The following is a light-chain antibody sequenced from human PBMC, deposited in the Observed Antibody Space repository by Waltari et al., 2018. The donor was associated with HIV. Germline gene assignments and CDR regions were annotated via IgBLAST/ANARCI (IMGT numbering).Light chain of an antibody. CDR3: QQSYRTPPMT. V-gene: IGKV1-39*01. Sequence: DIQMTQSPSSLSASVGDRVTITCRASQNISTYLNWYQHKPGEAPKVLVYGASTLQSGVPSRFSGSRAGTNFTLTISSLQPEDCASYYCQQSYRTPPMTFGQGTKVGIK. CDR1: QNISTY. J-gene: IGKJ1*01. CDR2: GAS.